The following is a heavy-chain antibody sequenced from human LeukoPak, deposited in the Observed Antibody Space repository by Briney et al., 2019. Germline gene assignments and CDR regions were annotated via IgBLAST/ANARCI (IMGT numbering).Heavy chain of an antibody. Sequence: GESLKISCKGSGYSFTSYWIGWVRQMPGKGLEWMGIILPSDSDTRYSPSFQGQVTISADKSISTAYLQWSSLKASDTAMYYCTRLPSAYCSSSNCYSNWFDPWGRGTLVTVSS. V-gene: IGHV5-51*01. J-gene: IGHJ5*02. CDR1: GYSFTSYW. CDR3: TRLPSAYCSSSNCYSNWFDP. CDR2: ILPSDSDT. D-gene: IGHD2-15*01.